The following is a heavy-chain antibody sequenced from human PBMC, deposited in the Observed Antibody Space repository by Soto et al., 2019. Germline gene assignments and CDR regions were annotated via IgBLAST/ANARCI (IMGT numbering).Heavy chain of an antibody. J-gene: IGHJ4*02. Sequence: SSETLSLTCTVSGGSINSSSFYWGWIRQPPGKGLEWIGIIYYTGTTSYNPSLKSRVTISIDASKNQFSLELSSVTAADTAVYYCARRDYYDSNGYRILYWGQGTLVTVSS. V-gene: IGHV4-39*01. CDR3: ARRDYYDSNGYRILY. D-gene: IGHD3-22*01. CDR2: IYYTGTT. CDR1: GGSINSSSFY.